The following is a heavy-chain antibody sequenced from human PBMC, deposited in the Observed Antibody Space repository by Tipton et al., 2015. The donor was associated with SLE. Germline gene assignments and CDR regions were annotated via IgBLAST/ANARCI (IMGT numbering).Heavy chain of an antibody. Sequence: GLVKPSETLSLTCTVSGGSISSSSYYWGWIRQPPGKGLEWIGSIYYSGSTYYNPSLKSRVTISVDTSKNQFSLKLSSVTAADTAVYYCASRPYYDSSGSIDYWGQGTLVTVSP. D-gene: IGHD3-22*01. V-gene: IGHV4-39*01. CDR3: ASRPYYDSSGSIDY. CDR2: IYYSGST. CDR1: GGSISSSSYY. J-gene: IGHJ4*02.